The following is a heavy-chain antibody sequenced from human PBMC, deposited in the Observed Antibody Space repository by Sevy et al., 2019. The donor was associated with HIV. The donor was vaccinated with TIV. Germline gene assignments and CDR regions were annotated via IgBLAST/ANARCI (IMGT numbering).Heavy chain of an antibody. CDR2: IAQDGNEQ. J-gene: IGHJ4*02. Sequence: GESLKISCATSEFIFSNYWMTWVRQAPGKGMEWVANIAQDGNEQFYVDSVKGRFTISRDNAKNSLYLQMSSLRVEDTAVYYCARDQGRGLYYWGQGALVTVSS. CDR3: ARDQGRGLYY. V-gene: IGHV3-7*01. CDR1: EFIFSNYW. D-gene: IGHD3-10*01.